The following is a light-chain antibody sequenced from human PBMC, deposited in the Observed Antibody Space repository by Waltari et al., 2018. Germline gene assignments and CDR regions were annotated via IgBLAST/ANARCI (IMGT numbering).Light chain of an antibody. Sequence: DVVMTQSPLSLPVTLGQPASISCRSSQSLVYSDGNIYLNWLQQRPGQSPRRLLYKVSRRDSGVPDRFSGSGSGTDFTLRMSRVEAEDVGLYFCMQGTNWPQSFGQGTKLEIK. J-gene: IGKJ2*03. CDR1: QSLVYSDGNIY. CDR3: MQGTNWPQS. V-gene: IGKV2-30*01. CDR2: KVS.